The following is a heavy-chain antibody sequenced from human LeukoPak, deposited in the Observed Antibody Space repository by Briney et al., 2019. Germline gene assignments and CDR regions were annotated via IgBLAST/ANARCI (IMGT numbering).Heavy chain of an antibody. J-gene: IGHJ3*02. CDR2: IYYSGST. V-gene: IGHV4-30-4*01. Sequence: SETLSLTCTVSGGSISSGDYYWSWIRQPPGKGLEWIGYIYYSGSTHYNPSLKSRVTISVDTSKNQFSLKLSSVTAADTAVYYCARAKPASYYDFWSGYSIDAFDIWGQGTMVTVSS. CDR1: GGSISSGDYY. D-gene: IGHD3-3*01. CDR3: ARAKPASYYDFWSGYSIDAFDI.